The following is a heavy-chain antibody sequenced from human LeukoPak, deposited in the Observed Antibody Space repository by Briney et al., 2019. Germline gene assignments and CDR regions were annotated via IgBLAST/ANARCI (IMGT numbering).Heavy chain of an antibody. CDR3: ARAQIQLNHLRPFDI. CDR1: GYTFTSYY. CDR2: INPSGGST. J-gene: IGHJ3*02. D-gene: IGHD5-18*01. V-gene: IGHV1-46*01. Sequence: ASVKVSCKASGYTFTSYYMHWVRQAPGQGLEWMGIINPSGGSTSYAQKFQGRVTMTRDTSISTAYMELSRLRSDDTAVYYCARAQIQLNHLRPFDIWGQGTMVTVSS.